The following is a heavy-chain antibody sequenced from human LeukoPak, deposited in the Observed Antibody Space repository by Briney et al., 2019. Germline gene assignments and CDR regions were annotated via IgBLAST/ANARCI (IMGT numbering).Heavy chain of an antibody. CDR3: ARKGYSSSRYFDL. J-gene: IGHJ2*01. V-gene: IGHV4-31*03. D-gene: IGHD6-19*01. Sequence: SQTLSLTCTVSSGSISSGGCYWSWIRQHPGKGLEWIGYIYYSGSTYYNPSLKSRVTISVNTSKNQFSLKLSSVTAADTAVYYCARKGYSSSRYFDLWGRGTLVTVSS. CDR2: IYYSGST. CDR1: SGSISSGGCY.